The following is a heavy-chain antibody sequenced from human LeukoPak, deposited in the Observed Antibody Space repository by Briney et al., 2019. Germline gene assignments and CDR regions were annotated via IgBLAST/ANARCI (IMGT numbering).Heavy chain of an antibody. V-gene: IGHV1-18*01. D-gene: IGHD2-21*02. CDR2: ISAYNGNT. CDR3: ARDHGAIVVVTGICFDY. CDR1: GYTFTSSG. J-gene: IGHJ4*02. Sequence: ASVKVSCKASGYTFTSSGISWVRQAPGQGLEWMGWISAYNGNTKNARKFQDRVTMTTDTSTRTAYMELRSLRSDDTAVYYCARDHGAIVVVTGICFDYWGQGTLITVSS.